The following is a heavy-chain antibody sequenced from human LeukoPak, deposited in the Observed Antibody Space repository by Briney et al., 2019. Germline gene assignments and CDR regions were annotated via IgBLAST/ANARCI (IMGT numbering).Heavy chain of an antibody. D-gene: IGHD3-3*01. J-gene: IGHJ4*02. CDR1: GFTFSSAW. CDR2: IKQDGSQE. V-gene: IGHV3-7*01. CDR3: ARGVPYDSWSGPHYSDY. Sequence: GGSLRLSCAASGFTFSSAWMKWVRQAPGKGLEWVAHIKQDGSQEYYVDSVKGRFTISRDSAKNSLYLQMDSLRAEDTAVYYCARGVPYDSWSGPHYSDYWGQGTLVTVSS.